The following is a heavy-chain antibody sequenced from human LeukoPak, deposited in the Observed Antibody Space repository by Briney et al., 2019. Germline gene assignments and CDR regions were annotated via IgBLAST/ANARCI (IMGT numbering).Heavy chain of an antibody. CDR3: ARVGGYSNYELQIWFDP. J-gene: IGHJ5*02. CDR2: IKQDGSEK. D-gene: IGHD4-11*01. V-gene: IGHV3-7*01. CDR1: GFTFSSYW. Sequence: PGGSLRLSCAASGFTFSSYWMSWVRQAPGKGLEWVANIKQDGSEKYYVDSVKGRSTISRDNAKNSLYLQMNSLRAEDTAVYYCARVGGYSNYELQIWFDPWGQGTLVTVSS.